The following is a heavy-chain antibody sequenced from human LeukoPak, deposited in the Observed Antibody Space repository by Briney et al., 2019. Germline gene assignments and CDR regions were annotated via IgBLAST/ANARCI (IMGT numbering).Heavy chain of an antibody. J-gene: IGHJ3*02. CDR2: IYYSGST. D-gene: IGHD3-10*01. Sequence: SQTLSLTCTVSGGSISSGDYYWSWIRQPPGKGLEWIGYIYYSGSTYYNPSLKSRVTISVDTSKNQFSLKLSSVTAADTAVYYCARDFYGSGSDAFDIWGLGTMVTVSS. CDR1: GGSISSGDYY. V-gene: IGHV4-30-4*01. CDR3: ARDFYGSGSDAFDI.